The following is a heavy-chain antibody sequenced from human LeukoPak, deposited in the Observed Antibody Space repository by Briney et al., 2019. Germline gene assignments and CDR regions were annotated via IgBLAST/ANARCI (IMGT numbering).Heavy chain of an antibody. Sequence: GGSLRLSCAASGFIFDNFGMHWVRQVPGKGLEWLALISHDGSNEYYGDFVKGRFTTSRDNSKNTVYLQMNALRPEDTAMYYCAKVEKGQLLEAFDIWGQGTMVTVSP. CDR2: ISHDGSNE. J-gene: IGHJ3*02. CDR1: GFIFDNFG. CDR3: AKVEKGQLLEAFDI. D-gene: IGHD2-2*01. V-gene: IGHV3-30*18.